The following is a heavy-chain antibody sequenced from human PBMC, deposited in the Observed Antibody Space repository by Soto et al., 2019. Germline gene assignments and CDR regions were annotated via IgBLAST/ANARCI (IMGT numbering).Heavy chain of an antibody. V-gene: IGHV4-31*03. Sequence: SETLSLTCTVSGGSISSGGYSWSWIRQHPGKGLEWIGYIYYSGSTYYNPSLKSRVTISVDTSKTQFSLELSSVTAADTAVYYWASGSNEPYNWFDPWGQGTLVTVSS. CDR1: GGSISSGGYS. D-gene: IGHD2-8*01. CDR3: ASGSNEPYNWFDP. J-gene: IGHJ5*02. CDR2: IYYSGST.